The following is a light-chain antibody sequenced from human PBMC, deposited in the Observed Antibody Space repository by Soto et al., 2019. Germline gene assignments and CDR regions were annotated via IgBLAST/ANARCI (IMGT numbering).Light chain of an antibody. CDR3: QQYNGYSGT. CDR2: KAS. Sequence: DIQMTQSPSTLSASVGDRVTITCRASQSISSWLAWFQQKPGKAPNLLIYKASRLESGVPSRFSGSGSGTEFTLTISSLQPADFATYYCQQYNGYSGTFGQGTKVEIK. V-gene: IGKV1-5*03. CDR1: QSISSW. J-gene: IGKJ1*01.